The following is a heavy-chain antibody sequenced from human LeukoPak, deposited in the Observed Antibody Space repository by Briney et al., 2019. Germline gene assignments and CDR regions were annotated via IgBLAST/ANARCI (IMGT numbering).Heavy chain of an antibody. CDR3: AKDRLGSSSGSSLHYFDY. CDR1: GFTFSNYA. D-gene: IGHD6-19*01. Sequence: GGSLRLSCAASGFTFSNYAVSWVRQAPGKGLEWVSGISGGGGSTYYADSVKGRFTISRDNSKNTLYLQMNSLRAEDTAVYYCAKDRLGSSSGSSLHYFDYWGQGTLVTVSS. J-gene: IGHJ4*02. V-gene: IGHV3-23*01. CDR2: ISGGGGST.